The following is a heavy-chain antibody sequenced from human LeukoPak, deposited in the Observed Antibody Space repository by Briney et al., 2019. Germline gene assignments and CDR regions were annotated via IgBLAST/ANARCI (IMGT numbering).Heavy chain of an antibody. J-gene: IGHJ4*02. CDR1: GFTFSTYS. Sequence: PGGSLRLSCPASGFTFSTYSMNWVRQAPGKGLEWVSYISGSGSIIFYADSVKGRFTVSRDNAKNTLYLQMSSLRAEDTAIYYCAKGGWQQLLDYWGQGTLVTVSS. V-gene: IGHV3-48*01. CDR3: AKGGWQQLLDY. D-gene: IGHD6-13*01. CDR2: ISGSGSII.